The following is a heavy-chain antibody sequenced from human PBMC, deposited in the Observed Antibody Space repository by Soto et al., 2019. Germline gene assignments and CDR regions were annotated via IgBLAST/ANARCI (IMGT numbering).Heavy chain of an antibody. CDR3: ARGDSWSINYFDY. D-gene: IGHD6-13*01. V-gene: IGHV3-66*01. CDR2: IYSGGST. Sequence: EVQLVESGGGLVQPGGSLRLSCAASGFTVSSNYMSWVRQAPGKGLEWVSVIYSGGSTYYADSVKGRFTISRDNSKNTLYLQMNSLRAEDTAVYYFARGDSWSINYFDYWGQGTLVTVSS. J-gene: IGHJ4*02. CDR1: GFTVSSNY.